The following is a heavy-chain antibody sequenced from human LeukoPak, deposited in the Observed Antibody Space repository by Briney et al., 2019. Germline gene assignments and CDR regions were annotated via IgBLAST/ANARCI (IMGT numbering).Heavy chain of an antibody. D-gene: IGHD6-19*01. V-gene: IGHV3-30-3*01. CDR1: GFTFSSYA. CDR3: ARDPVGGNSGWHGPFDY. Sequence: GGSLTLSCAASGFTFSSYAMHWVRQAPGKGLEWVAVISYDRSNKYYADSVKGRFTISRDNSKNTLYLRMNSLRPEDTAVYYCARDPVGGNSGWHGPFDYWGQGTLVTVSS. J-gene: IGHJ4*02. CDR2: ISYDRSNK.